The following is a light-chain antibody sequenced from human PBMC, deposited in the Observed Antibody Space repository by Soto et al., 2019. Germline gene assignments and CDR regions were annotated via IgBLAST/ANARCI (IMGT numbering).Light chain of an antibody. CDR3: QQRAKWPST. J-gene: IGKJ2*02. CDR2: GAS. Sequence: EIVMTQSPATLSVSPGERATLSCRASQSVSSNLAWYQQKPGQAPRLLIYGASTRATGIPARFSGSGSGTDFSLTITSLEPEDFAVYYCQQRAKWPSTFGPGTKVE. CDR1: QSVSSN. V-gene: IGKV3-15*01.